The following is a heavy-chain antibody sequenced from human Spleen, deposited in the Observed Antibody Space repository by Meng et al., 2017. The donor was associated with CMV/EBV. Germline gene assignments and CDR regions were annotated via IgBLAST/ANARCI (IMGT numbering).Heavy chain of an antibody. CDR3: ARDKRRVSSYYYDTVGHAFDI. J-gene: IGHJ3*02. V-gene: IGHV4-59*01. Sequence: SETLSLTCTVSGGSISNYYWSWIRQPPGKELEWIGYMYYRGNTDYNPSLKSRVTISVDASKNQFSLKLSSVTAADTAVYYCARDKRRVSSYYYDTVGHAFDIWGQGTMVTVSS. CDR1: GGSISNYY. D-gene: IGHD3-22*01. CDR2: MYYRGNT.